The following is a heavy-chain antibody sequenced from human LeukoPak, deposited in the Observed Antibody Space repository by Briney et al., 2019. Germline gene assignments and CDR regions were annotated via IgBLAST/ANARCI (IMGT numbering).Heavy chain of an antibody. CDR1: GFTFSGYW. V-gene: IGHV3-7*01. CDR2: INQDGNEK. D-gene: IGHD1/OR15-1a*01. CDR3: ARELETGTGAYNF. J-gene: IGHJ4*02. Sequence: PGGSRRLSCAASGFTFSGYWMAWVRQAPGKGLEWVANINQDGNEKCYVDSVKGRFTISRDNAQNSLYLQMNSLRGEGSAVYYCARELETGTGAYNFWGQGTLITVSS.